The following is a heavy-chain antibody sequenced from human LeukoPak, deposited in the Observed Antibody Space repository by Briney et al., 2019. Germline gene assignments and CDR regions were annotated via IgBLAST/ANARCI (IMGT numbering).Heavy chain of an antibody. CDR3: ARGDGYNPYYFDY. D-gene: IGHD5-24*01. V-gene: IGHV3-53*01. CDR2: IYSGGST. Sequence: GGSLRLSCAASGFTVSSNYMSWVRQAPGKGLEWVSVIYSGGSTYYADSVKGRFTISRDNSKNTLYLQMNSLRAEDTAVYYCARGDGYNPYYFDYWGQGTLVTVSS. CDR1: GFTVSSNY. J-gene: IGHJ4*02.